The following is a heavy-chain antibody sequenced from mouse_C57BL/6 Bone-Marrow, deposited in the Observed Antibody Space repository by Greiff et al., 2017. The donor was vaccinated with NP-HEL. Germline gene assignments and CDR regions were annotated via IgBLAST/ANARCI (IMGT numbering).Heavy chain of an antibody. Sequence: DVKLVESGGDLVKPGGSLKLSCAASGFTFSSYGMSWVRQTPDKRLEWVATISSGGSYTYYPDSVKGRFTISRDNAKNTLYLQMSSLKSEDTAMYYCARRPTSSFDYWGQGTTLTVSS. CDR2: ISSGGSYT. V-gene: IGHV5-6*02. CDR1: GFTFSSYG. CDR3: ARRPTSSFDY. D-gene: IGHD2-10*01. J-gene: IGHJ2*01.